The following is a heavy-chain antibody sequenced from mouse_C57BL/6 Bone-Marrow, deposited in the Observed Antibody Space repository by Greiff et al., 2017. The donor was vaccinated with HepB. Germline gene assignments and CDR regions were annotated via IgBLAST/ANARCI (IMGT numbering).Heavy chain of an antibody. CDR1: GYTFTSYW. D-gene: IGHD1-1*01. J-gene: IGHJ2*01. CDR2: IYPGSGST. CDR3: ARKRYGSSYFDY. Sequence: QVQLQQPGAELVKPGASVKMSCKASGYTFTSYWITWVKQRPGQGLEWIGDIYPGSGSTNYNEKFKSMATLTVDTSSSTAYMQLSSLTSEDSAVYYCARKRYGSSYFDYWGQGTTLTVSS. V-gene: IGHV1-55*01.